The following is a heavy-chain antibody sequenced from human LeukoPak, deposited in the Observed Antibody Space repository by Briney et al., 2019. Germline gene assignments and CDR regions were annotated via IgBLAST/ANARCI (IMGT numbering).Heavy chain of an antibody. CDR3: AKDRGAGYYDISGSNRFDP. CDR1: GFTFSSYG. J-gene: IGHJ5*02. Sequence: GGSLRLSCAASGFTFSSYGVHWVRQAPGKGLEWVALISYDGSNEYYADSVKGRFTISRDNSKNTLYLQMNRLRAEDTAVYYCAKDRGAGYYDISGSNRFDPWGQGTLVTVSS. CDR2: ISYDGSNE. D-gene: IGHD3-22*01. V-gene: IGHV3-30*18.